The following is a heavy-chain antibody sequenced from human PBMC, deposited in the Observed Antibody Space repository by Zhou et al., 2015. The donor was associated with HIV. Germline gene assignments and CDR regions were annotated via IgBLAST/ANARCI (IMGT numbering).Heavy chain of an antibody. Sequence: QMQLVQSGPEVKKPGTSVKVSCKASGFTFTSSAVQWVRQARGQRLEWIGWIVVGSGNTNYAQKFQERVTITRDMSTSTAYMELSSLRSEDTAVYYCAADDWGGNPGKTAPDIWGQGTMVTVSS. CDR2: IVVGSGNT. V-gene: IGHV1-58*01. J-gene: IGHJ3*02. D-gene: IGHD4-23*01. CDR3: AADDWGGNPGKTAPDI. CDR1: GFTFTSSA.